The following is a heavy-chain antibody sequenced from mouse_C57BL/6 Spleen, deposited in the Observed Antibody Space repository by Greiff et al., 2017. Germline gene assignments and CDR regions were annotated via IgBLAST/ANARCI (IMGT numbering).Heavy chain of an antibody. CDR1: GFTFSDAW. Sequence: EVKLMESGGGLVQPGGSMKLSCAASGFTFSDAWMDWVRQSPEKGLEWVAEIRNKANNHATYYAESVKGRFTISRDESKSSVYLQMNSLRAEDTGMYYCTMVTTVVPWYFDVWGTGTTVTVSS. V-gene: IGHV6-6*01. CDR2: IRNKANNHAT. D-gene: IGHD1-1*01. CDR3: TMVTTVVPWYFDV. J-gene: IGHJ1*03.